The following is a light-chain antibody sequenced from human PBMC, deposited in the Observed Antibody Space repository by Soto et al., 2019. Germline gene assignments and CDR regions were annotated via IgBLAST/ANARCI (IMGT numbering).Light chain of an antibody. J-gene: IGKJ2*01. CDR3: MQGTHWPLT. V-gene: IGKV2-30*01. Sequence: DVVMTQSPLSLPVTLGQPASISCRSSQSLVYSDGNTYLTWFQQRPGQSPRRLIYKVSNRDSGVPDRFSGSGSGTDFTLTISRVEAEDVGVYYCMQGTHWPLTFGQGTKLEIK. CDR1: QSLVYSDGNTY. CDR2: KVS.